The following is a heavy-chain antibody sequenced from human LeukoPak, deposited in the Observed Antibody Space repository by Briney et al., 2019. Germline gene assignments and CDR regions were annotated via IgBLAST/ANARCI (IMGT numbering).Heavy chain of an antibody. V-gene: IGHV3-21*01. D-gene: IGHD3-9*01. Sequence: GGSLRLSCAASGFTFSNYWMTWVRQAPGKGLEWVSSISSSSSYIYYADSVKGRFTISRDNAKNSLYLQMNSLRAEDTAVYYCARDNDLLRYFDWPLDYWGQGTLVTVSS. CDR2: ISSSSSYI. CDR3: ARDNDLLRYFDWPLDY. J-gene: IGHJ4*02. CDR1: GFTFSNYW.